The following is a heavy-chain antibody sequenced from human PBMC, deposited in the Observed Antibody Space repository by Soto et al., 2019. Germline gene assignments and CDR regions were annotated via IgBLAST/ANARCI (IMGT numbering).Heavy chain of an antibody. J-gene: IGHJ5*02. D-gene: IGHD1-1*01. V-gene: IGHV3-23*01. CDR3: AQTTPSIHWFDP. Sequence: GGSLRLSCAASGFTFSNYAMSWVRQAPGKGLEWVSTISASGGNTYYADSVKGRFTISRDNSKNTLYLQMNSLRAEDTAVYFCAQTTPSIHWFDPWGQGTLVTVSS. CDR2: ISASGGNT. CDR1: GFTFSNYA.